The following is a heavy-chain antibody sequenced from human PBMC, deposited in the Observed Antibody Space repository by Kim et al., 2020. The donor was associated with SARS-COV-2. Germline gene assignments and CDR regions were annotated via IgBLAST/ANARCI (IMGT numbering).Heavy chain of an antibody. CDR2: INPSGGST. CDR3: ARDQGGGIAHWDYFDY. J-gene: IGHJ4*02. V-gene: IGHV1-46*01. CDR1: GYTFTSYY. Sequence: ASVKVSCKASGYTFTSYYMHWVRQAPGQGLEWMGIINPSGGSTSYAQKFQGRVTMTRDTSTSTVYMELSSLRSEDTAVYYCARDQGGGIAHWDYFDYWGQGTLVTVSS. D-gene: IGHD6-13*01.